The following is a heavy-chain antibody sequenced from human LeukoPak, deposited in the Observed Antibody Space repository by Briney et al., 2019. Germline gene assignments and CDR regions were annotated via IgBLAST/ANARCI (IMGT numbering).Heavy chain of an antibody. V-gene: IGHV1-24*01. CDR3: ATPLYSSSWYIYYGMDV. Sequence: ASVKVSCKVSGYTLTELSMHWVRQAPGKGLEWMGGFDPEDGETIYAQKFQGRVTMTEDTSTDTAYMELSSLRSEDTAVYYCATPLYSSSWYIYYGMDVWGQGPTVTVSS. J-gene: IGHJ6*02. CDR1: GYTLTELS. D-gene: IGHD6-13*01. CDR2: FDPEDGET.